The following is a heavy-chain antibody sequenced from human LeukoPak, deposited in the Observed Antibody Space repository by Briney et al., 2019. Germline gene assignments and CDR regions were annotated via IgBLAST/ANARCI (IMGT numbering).Heavy chain of an antibody. V-gene: IGHV3-30-3*01. CDR1: GFTFSSYA. CDR3: ATDRDFWSGYYTPRLYFDD. D-gene: IGHD3-3*01. Sequence: PGGSLRLSCAASGFTFSSYAMHWVRQAPGKGLEWVAVISYDGSTKYYADSVKGRFSISRDNSKNTLYLQMNSLRADDMAVYYCATDRDFWSGYYTPRLYFDDWGQGTLVTVSS. J-gene: IGHJ4*02. CDR2: ISYDGSTK.